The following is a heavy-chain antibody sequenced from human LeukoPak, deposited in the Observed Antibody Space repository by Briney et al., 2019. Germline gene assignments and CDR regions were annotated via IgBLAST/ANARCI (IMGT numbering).Heavy chain of an antibody. Sequence: SETLSLTCTVSGGSISSSSYYWGWIRQPPGKGLEWIGSIYYSGSTYYNPSLKSRVTISVDTSKNQFSLKLSSVTAADTAVYYCARVFVSSSPDYWGQGTLVTVSS. J-gene: IGHJ4*02. CDR3: ARVFVSSSPDY. V-gene: IGHV4-39*07. CDR2: IYYSGST. D-gene: IGHD6-13*01. CDR1: GGSISSSSYY.